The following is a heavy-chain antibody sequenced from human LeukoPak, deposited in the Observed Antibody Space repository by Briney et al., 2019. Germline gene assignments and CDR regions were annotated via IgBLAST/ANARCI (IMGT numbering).Heavy chain of an antibody. CDR1: GYTFTGYY. D-gene: IGHD6-13*01. V-gene: IGHV1-46*01. CDR3: ASSGTNSSWDY. Sequence: ASVKVSCKASGYTFTGYYMHWVRQAPGQGLEWMGTINPSGGSTTYAQKFQGRVTMTRDMSTSTVYMELSSLRSEDTAAYYCASSGTNSSWDYWGQGTLVTVSS. CDR2: INPSGGST. J-gene: IGHJ4*02.